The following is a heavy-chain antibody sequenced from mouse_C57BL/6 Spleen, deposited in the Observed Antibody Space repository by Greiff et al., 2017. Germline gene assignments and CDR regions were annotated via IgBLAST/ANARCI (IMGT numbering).Heavy chain of an antibody. Sequence: QVQLQQSGAELARPGASVKLSCKASGYTFTSYGISWVKQRTGQGLEWIGEIYPRSGNTYYNEKFKGKATLTADKSSSTAYMELRSLTSEDSAVYFCARSDYGSSYGDYWGQGTTLTVSS. CDR1: GYTFTSYG. J-gene: IGHJ2*01. D-gene: IGHD1-1*01. CDR2: IYPRSGNT. CDR3: ARSDYGSSYGDY. V-gene: IGHV1-81*01.